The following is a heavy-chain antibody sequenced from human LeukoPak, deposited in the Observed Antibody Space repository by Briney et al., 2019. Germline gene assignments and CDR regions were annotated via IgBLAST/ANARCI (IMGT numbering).Heavy chain of an antibody. CDR1: GYTFTSYG. CDR2: ISAYNGNT. J-gene: IGHJ5*02. V-gene: IGHV1-18*04. D-gene: IGHD5-12*01. CDR3: ARADIVATNWFDL. Sequence: APVKVSCKASGYTFTSYGISWVRQAPGQGLEWMGWISAYNGNTNYAQKLQGRVTMTTDASTSTAYMELRSLRSDDTAVYYCARADIVATNWFDLWGQGTLVTVSS.